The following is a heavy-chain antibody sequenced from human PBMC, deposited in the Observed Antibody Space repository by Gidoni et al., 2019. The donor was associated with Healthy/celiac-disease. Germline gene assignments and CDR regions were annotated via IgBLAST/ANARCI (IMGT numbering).Heavy chain of an antibody. CDR1: GFTFSSYA. CDR3: ARATAAAGRDFGY. D-gene: IGHD6-13*01. J-gene: IGHJ4*02. V-gene: IGHV3-30-3*01. CDR2: ISYDGSNK. Sequence: QVQLVESGGGVVQPGRSLRLSCEASGFTFSSYAMHWVRQAPGKGLEWVAVISYDGSNKYYADSVKGRFTISRDNSKNTLYLQMNSLRAEDTAVYYCARATAAAGRDFGYWGQGTLVTVSS.